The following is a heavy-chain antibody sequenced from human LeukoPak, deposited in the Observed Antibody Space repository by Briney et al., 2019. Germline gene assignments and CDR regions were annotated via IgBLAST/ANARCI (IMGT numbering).Heavy chain of an antibody. D-gene: IGHD6-13*01. CDR3: ARASEDSSSWYGFDY. Sequence: GGSLRLSCAASGLTFSSYGMHWVRQAPGKGLEWVAVIWYDGSNKYYADSVKGRFTISRDNSKNTLYLQMNSLRAEDTAVYYCARASEDSSSWYGFDYWGQGTLVTVSS. CDR2: IWYDGSNK. J-gene: IGHJ4*02. CDR1: GLTFSSYG. V-gene: IGHV3-33*01.